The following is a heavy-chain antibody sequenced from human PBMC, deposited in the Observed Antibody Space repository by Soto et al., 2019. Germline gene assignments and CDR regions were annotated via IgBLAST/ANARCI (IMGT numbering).Heavy chain of an antibody. Sequence: TSETLSLTCTVSGGSISSSSYYWSWIRQHPGKGLEWIGYIYYSGSTYYNPSLKSRVTISVDTSKNQFSLKLSSVTAADTAVYYCAGPGCISTIFQQPPCGMPVRAQGTTVPSP. D-gene: IGHD2-2*01. J-gene: IGHJ6*02. CDR1: GGSISSSSYY. V-gene: IGHV4-31*03. CDR3: AGPGCISTIFQQPPCGMPV. CDR2: IYYSGST.